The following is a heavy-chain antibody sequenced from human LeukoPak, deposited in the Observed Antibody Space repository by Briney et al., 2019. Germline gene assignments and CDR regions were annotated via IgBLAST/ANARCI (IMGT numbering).Heavy chain of an antibody. J-gene: IGHJ4*02. D-gene: IGHD4-23*01. V-gene: IGHV3-48*04. CDR3: ARILTVDGGY. CDR1: GFTFSSYS. Sequence: GGSLRLSCAVSGFTFSSYSMNWVRQAPGKGLEWVSYISSSSSTIYYADSVKGRFTISRDNAKNSLYLQMNSLRAEDTAVYYCARILTVDGGYWGQGTLVTVSS. CDR2: ISSSSSTI.